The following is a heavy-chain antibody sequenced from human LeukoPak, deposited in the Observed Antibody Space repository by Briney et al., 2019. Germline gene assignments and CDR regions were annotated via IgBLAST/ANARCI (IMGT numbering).Heavy chain of an antibody. J-gene: IGHJ4*02. Sequence: SETLSLTCTVSGGSISSGSYYWSWIRQPAGKGLEWIGRSYTSGSTNYNPSLKSRVTISVDTSKNQFSLKLSSVTAADTAVYYCAVGYSYGGSFDYWGQGTLVTVSS. CDR1: GGSISSGSYY. V-gene: IGHV4-61*02. CDR2: SYTSGST. CDR3: AVGYSYGGSFDY. D-gene: IGHD5-18*01.